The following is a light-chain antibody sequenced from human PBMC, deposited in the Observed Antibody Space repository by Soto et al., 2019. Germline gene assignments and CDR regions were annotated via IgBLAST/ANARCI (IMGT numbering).Light chain of an antibody. CDR1: QSVSSN. V-gene: IGKV3-15*01. Sequence: EIVMTQSPATLSVSPGDTATLSCRASQSVSSNLAWYQQKPGQAPRLLIYGASTRATGIPARFSGSGSGTEFTITISSLQSDDFSLYYCQQYHNWPLFTFGQGTKLELK. CDR3: QQYHNWPLFT. J-gene: IGKJ2*01. CDR2: GAS.